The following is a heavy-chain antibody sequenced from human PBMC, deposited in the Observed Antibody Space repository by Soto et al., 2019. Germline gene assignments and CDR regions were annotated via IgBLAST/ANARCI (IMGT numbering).Heavy chain of an antibody. V-gene: IGHV5-51*01. CDR3: ARGDTAMDYYYYGMDV. J-gene: IGHJ6*02. Sequence: PGESLKISCKGSGYSFTSYWIGWVRQMPGKGLEWMGIIYPGDSDTRYSPSFQGQVTISADKSISTAYLQWSSLKASDTAMYYCARGDTAMDYYYYGMDVWGQGTTVTVS. CDR1: GYSFTSYW. CDR2: IYPGDSDT. D-gene: IGHD5-18*01.